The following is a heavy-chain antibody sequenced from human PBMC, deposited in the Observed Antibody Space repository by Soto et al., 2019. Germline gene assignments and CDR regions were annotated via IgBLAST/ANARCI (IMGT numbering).Heavy chain of an antibody. CDR3: AREGDGYGTIDVLFDY. CDR2: IYHSGST. CDR1: GGSISSSNW. V-gene: IGHV4-4*02. J-gene: IGHJ4*02. Sequence: QVQLQESGPGLVKPSGTLSLTCAVSGGSISSSNWWSWVRQPPGKGLEWIGEIYHSGSTNYNPSLKSRVTRPFNQSKNQVSLKLGAVTAADTAVYYCAREGDGYGTIDVLFDYWGQGTLVTVSS. D-gene: IGHD2-21*02.